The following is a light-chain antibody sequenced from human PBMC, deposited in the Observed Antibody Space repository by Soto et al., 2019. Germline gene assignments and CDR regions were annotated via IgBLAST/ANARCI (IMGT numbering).Light chain of an antibody. CDR1: SSNIGSNY. Sequence: QSVLTQPPSASGTPGQRVTISCSGSSSNIGSNYVYWYQQLPGTAPKLLIYRNNQRPSGVPDRFSGSKSGTSASLAISGLRSEDEADYYCAAWDDSLSGPRVVFGGGTKRTVL. V-gene: IGLV1-47*01. CDR3: AAWDDSLSGPRVV. J-gene: IGLJ2*01. CDR2: RNN.